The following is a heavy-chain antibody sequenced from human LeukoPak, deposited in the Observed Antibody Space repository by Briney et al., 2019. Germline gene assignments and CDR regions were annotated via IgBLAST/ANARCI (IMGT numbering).Heavy chain of an antibody. V-gene: IGHV4-34*01. Sequence: PSETLSLTCAVYGGSFSGYYWSWIRQPPGKGLEWIGEINHSGSTNYNPSLKSRVTISVDTSKNQFSLKLSSVTAADTAVYYCARGLGLDDYYYDSSGYYLVDYWGQGTLVTVSS. CDR2: INHSGST. CDR3: ARGLGLDDYYYDSSGYYLVDY. J-gene: IGHJ4*02. CDR1: GGSFSGYY. D-gene: IGHD3-22*01.